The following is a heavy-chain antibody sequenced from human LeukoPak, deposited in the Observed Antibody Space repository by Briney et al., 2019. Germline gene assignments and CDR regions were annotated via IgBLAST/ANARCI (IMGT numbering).Heavy chain of an antibody. V-gene: IGHV3-48*03. Sequence: GGSLRLSCAASGFTFSSYEMNWVRQAPGKGLEWVSYISSSGSTIYYADFVKGRFTISRDNAKNSLYLQMNSLRAEDTAVYYCARDVGTYDYWGQGTLVTVSS. D-gene: IGHD1-1*01. CDR1: GFTFSSYE. CDR2: ISSSGSTI. J-gene: IGHJ4*02. CDR3: ARDVGTYDY.